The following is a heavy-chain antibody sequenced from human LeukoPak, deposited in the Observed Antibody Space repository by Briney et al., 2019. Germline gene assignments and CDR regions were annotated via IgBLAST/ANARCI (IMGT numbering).Heavy chain of an antibody. D-gene: IGHD3-9*01. V-gene: IGHV4-4*07. Sequence: PSETLSLTCTVSGGSISSYYWSWIRQPAGKGLEWIGRIYTSGSTNYNPSLKSRVTISVDTSKKQCSLKLSSVTAADTAVYYCARDRYDILTGKNWFDPWGQGTLVTVSS. J-gene: IGHJ5*02. CDR3: ARDRYDILTGKNWFDP. CDR2: IYTSGST. CDR1: GGSISSYY.